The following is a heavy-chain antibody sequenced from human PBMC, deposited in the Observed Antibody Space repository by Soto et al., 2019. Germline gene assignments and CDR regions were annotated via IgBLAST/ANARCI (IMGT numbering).Heavy chain of an antibody. D-gene: IGHD4-17*01. V-gene: IGHV3-48*02. J-gene: IGHJ4*02. CDR2: ITSSSDTI. CDR3: ARLPKGTTVTA. CDR1: GFTFSSYS. Sequence: EVQLVESGGGLVQPGGSLGLSCAASGFTFSSYSMNWVRQAPGKGLEWVSYITSSSDTIYYADSVKGRFTISRDNAKNSLYLQMNSLGDEDTAVYYCARLPKGTTVTAWGQGTLVTVSS.